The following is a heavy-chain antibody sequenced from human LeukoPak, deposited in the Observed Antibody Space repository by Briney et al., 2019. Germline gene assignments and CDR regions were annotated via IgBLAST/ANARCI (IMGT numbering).Heavy chain of an antibody. D-gene: IGHD6-19*01. CDR1: GFTFSNHS. Sequence: GGSLRLSCAVSGFTFSNHSMNWVRQAPGKGLEWVSSISSGSTIYYADSVKGRFTISRDNAKNSLYLQMNSLRAEDTAVYYCARSEDSSGWNAWGQGTLVTVSS. J-gene: IGHJ5*02. V-gene: IGHV3-69-1*02. CDR2: ISSGSTI. CDR3: ARSEDSSGWNA.